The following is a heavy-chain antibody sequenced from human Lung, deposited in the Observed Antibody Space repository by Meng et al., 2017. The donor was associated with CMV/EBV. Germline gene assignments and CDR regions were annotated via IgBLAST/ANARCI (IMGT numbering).Heavy chain of an antibody. D-gene: IGHD1-26*01. CDR1: GGSISSSTYY. V-gene: IGHV4-39*07. J-gene: IGHJ4*02. Sequence: LRLXCTVPGGSISSSTYYWGWVRQPPGKGLEWIGSLYYSGSTYYNPSLKSRVTISVDTSMNQFSLKLSSVTAADTAMYYCARGDSGSYYFDYWGQGTLVTVSS. CDR2: LYYSGST. CDR3: ARGDSGSYYFDY.